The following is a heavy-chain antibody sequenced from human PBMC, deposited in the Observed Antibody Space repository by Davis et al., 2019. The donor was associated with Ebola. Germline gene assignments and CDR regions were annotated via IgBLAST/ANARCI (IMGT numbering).Heavy chain of an antibody. CDR2: ISYDGNNK. V-gene: IGHV3-30*05. J-gene: IGHJ4*02. Sequence: GESLKISCAASGFTFSSYGMHWVRQAPGKGLEWVALISYDGNNKYYADSVKGRFTISRDNSKNTLYLQMNSLRAEDTAVFYCAKGRGGLRYCSSTSCSLDYWGQGTLVTVSS. CDR3: AKGRGGLRYCSSTSCSLDY. D-gene: IGHD2-2*01. CDR1: GFTFSSYG.